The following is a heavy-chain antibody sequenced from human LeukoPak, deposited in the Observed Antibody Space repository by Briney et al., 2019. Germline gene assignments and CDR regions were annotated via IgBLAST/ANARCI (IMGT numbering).Heavy chain of an antibody. D-gene: IGHD2-15*01. CDR3: ARLRSDIVVVVAATVVFDP. CDR2: INHGEST. V-gene: IGHV4-34*01. CDR1: GGSFSGYY. Sequence: SETLSLTCAVYGGSFSGYYWSWIRQPPGKGLEWIGEINHGESTNYNPSLKSRVTISVDTSKNQFSLKLSSVTAADTAVYYCARLRSDIVVVVAATVVFDPWGQGTLVTVSS. J-gene: IGHJ5*02.